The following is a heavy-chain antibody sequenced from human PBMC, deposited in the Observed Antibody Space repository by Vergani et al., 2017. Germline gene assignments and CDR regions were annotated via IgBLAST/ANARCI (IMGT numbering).Heavy chain of an antibody. D-gene: IGHD6-19*01. CDR3: AKDISSGPSGYDYGMDV. J-gene: IGHJ6*02. Sequence: EVQLVESGGGLVQPGRSLRLSCAASAITFDDYAMHWVRQAPGKGVEWGSGISWNSGTIGYADSVKGRFTISRDNAKNSLYLQMNSLRAEDTACYYCAKDISSGPSGYDYGMDVWGQGTTVTVSS. CDR1: AITFDDYA. V-gene: IGHV3-9*01. CDR2: ISWNSGTI.